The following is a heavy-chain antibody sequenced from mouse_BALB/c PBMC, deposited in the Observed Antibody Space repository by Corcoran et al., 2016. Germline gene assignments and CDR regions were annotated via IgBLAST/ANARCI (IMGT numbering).Heavy chain of an antibody. V-gene: IGHV1-26*01. Sequence: EVQLQQSGPELVKPGATLTLSCNASGYSFTSYYLRWVKQSHVKSLEWIGRINPYNGATSYNQQFKEKASLTVDKYTSTAYMERHSLSSEDAAVYCSARDYGSSYYARDYWGQGTSVTVSS. J-gene: IGHJ4*01. D-gene: IGHD1-1*01. CDR2: INPYNGAT. CDR1: GYSFTSYY. CDR3: ARDYGSSYYARDY.